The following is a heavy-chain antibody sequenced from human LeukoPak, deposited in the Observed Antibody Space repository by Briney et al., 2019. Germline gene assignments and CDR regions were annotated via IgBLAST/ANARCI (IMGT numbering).Heavy chain of an antibody. V-gene: IGHV4-4*07. J-gene: IGHJ6*03. CDR3: ARRVFHYYYMDV. CDR1: AGSFSSYY. Sequence: SETLSLTCTVSAGSFSSYYWNWIRQPAGKGLEWIGRIYSSGTANYNPSLKSRVTMSVDTSKNQFSLMLTSVTAADTAVYYCARRVFHYYYMDVWGKGTTVTVSS. D-gene: IGHD2-21*01. CDR2: IYSSGTA.